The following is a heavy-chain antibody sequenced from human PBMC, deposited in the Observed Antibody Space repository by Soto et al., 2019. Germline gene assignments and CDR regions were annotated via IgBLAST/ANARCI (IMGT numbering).Heavy chain of an antibody. CDR2: ISSSSSYI. CDR3: ASGYSYGEY. J-gene: IGHJ4*02. CDR1: GFTFSNYS. V-gene: IGHV3-21*01. D-gene: IGHD5-18*01. Sequence: GVTMRLSCAASGFTFSNYSMNWVRQAPGKGLEWVSSISSSSSYIYYSASEKGRFTISRDNANNSLYLQMNSLRAEDTAVYYCASGYSYGEYWGQGTLV.